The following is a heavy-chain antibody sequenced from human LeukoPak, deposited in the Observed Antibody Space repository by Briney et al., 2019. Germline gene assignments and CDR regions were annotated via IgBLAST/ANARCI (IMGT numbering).Heavy chain of an antibody. CDR1: GYTFTGYH. Sequence: ASVKVSCKASGYTFTGYHMHWVRQAPGQGLEWMGRVSPYNGNTYYSQRFQDRVTITKDTSTGTAYMDLRNLRTDDTAMYYCARVRNPDRWPGDFDYWGQGTLVTVSS. CDR3: ARVRNPDRWPGDFDY. D-gene: IGHD4-23*01. CDR2: VSPYNGNT. V-gene: IGHV1-18*04. J-gene: IGHJ4*02.